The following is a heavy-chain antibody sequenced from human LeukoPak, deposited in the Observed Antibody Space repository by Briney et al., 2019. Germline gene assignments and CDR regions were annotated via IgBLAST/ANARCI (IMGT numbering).Heavy chain of an antibody. CDR1: GGTFSSYA. CDR3: ARRNYDSSSYPPHFDY. V-gene: IGHV1-69*04. CDR2: IIPILGIA. D-gene: IGHD3-22*01. Sequence: SVKVSCKASGGTFSSYAISWVRQAPGQGLEWMGRIIPILGIANYAQKFQGRVTITADKSTSTAYMELSSLRSEDTAVYYCARRNYDSSSYPPHFDYWGQGTLVTVSS. J-gene: IGHJ4*02.